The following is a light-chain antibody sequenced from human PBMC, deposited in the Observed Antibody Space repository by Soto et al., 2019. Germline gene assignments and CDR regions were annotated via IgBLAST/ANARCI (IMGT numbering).Light chain of an antibody. CDR1: SSNIGSNY. Sequence: QSVLTQPPSASGTPGQRVTISCSGSSSNIGSNYVYWYQQLPGRAPKLLIYTNYQRPSGVPDRFSGSKSGTSASLAISGLRSEDEADYYCAAWDDSLSSRLFGGGTQLTVL. CDR3: AAWDDSLSSRL. J-gene: IGLJ3*02. V-gene: IGLV1-47*02. CDR2: TNY.